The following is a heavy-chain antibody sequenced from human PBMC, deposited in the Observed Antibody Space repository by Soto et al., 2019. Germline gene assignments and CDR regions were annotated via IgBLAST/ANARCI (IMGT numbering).Heavy chain of an antibody. CDR1: GGSINSNNW. V-gene: IGHV4-4*02. CDR2: IYHTGST. CDR3: AEGVGAGLSGN. D-gene: IGHD6-19*01. J-gene: IGHJ4*02. Sequence: QVQLQESGPGLVKPSGTLSLTCAVSGGSINSNNWWSWVRQPPGKGLEWIGQIYHTGSTNYDPSLKSRVTISVDKSKNQCSLSLTSVTAADTAVYYCAEGVGAGLSGNWGQGALVIVSS.